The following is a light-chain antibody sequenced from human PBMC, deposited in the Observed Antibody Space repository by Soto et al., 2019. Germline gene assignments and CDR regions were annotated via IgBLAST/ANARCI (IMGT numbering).Light chain of an antibody. J-gene: IGKJ1*01. Sequence: EVVMTQSPATLSVSPGERASLSCRASQSISSLLAWYQQKPGQAPRLLIYGASTRATGIPARFTGSGSGTDFTLTINRLEPEDFAVYYCQQYGSSPPWTFGQGTKVDI. V-gene: IGKV3-15*01. CDR2: GAS. CDR3: QQYGSSPPWT. CDR1: QSISSL.